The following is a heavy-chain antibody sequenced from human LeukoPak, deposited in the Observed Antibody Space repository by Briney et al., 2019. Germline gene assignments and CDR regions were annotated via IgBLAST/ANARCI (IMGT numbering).Heavy chain of an antibody. V-gene: IGHV3-23*01. CDR3: AKGESIFEY. Sequence: GGSLRLSCAASGFSFSRYAMSWVRPAPGKGLEWVSAITDSGTSTYYADSVKGRFTISRENSKNTLYLQMNSLGAEDTAVYYCAKGESIFEYWGEGTLVTVSS. D-gene: IGHD3-10*01. CDR1: GFSFSRYA. CDR2: ITDSGTST. J-gene: IGHJ4*02.